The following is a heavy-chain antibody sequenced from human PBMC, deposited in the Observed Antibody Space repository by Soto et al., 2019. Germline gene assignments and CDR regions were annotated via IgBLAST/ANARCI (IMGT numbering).Heavy chain of an antibody. V-gene: IGHV1-18*01. CDR3: ARDTSFRPFDY. CDR1: GYTFTSYG. CDR2: ISAYNGNT. D-gene: IGHD3-3*02. Sequence: GGPGKVSCKGSGYTFTSYGISWVRQAPGQGLEWMGWISAYNGNTNYAQKLQGRVTMTTDTSTSTAYMELRSLRSDDTAVYYCARDTSFRPFDYWGQGTLVTVSS. J-gene: IGHJ4*02.